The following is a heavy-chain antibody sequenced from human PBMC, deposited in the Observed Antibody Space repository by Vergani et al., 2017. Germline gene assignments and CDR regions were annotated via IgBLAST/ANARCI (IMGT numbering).Heavy chain of an antibody. D-gene: IGHD3-10*01. CDR2: IIPIFGTA. V-gene: IGHV1-69*01. CDR3: ARDLDYYGSGSYYRNWFDP. J-gene: IGHJ5*02. Sequence: QVQLVQSGAEVKKPGSSVKVSCKASVGTFSSYAISWVRQAPGQGLEWMGGIIPIFGTANYAQKFQGRVTITADESTSTAYMELSSLRSEDTAVYYCARDLDYYGSGSYYRNWFDPWGQGTLVTVSS. CDR1: VGTFSSYA.